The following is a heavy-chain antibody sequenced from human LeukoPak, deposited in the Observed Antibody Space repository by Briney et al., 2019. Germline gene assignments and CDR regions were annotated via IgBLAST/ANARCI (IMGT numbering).Heavy chain of an antibody. V-gene: IGHV1-69*05. J-gene: IGHJ5*02. Sequence: ASVKVSCKASGGTFSSYAISWVRQAPGQGLEWMGGIIPIFGTANYAQKFQGRVTITTDESTSTAYMELSSPRSEDTAVYYCARGGPDIVVVPAANSPWPWFDPWGQGTLVTVSS. CDR2: IIPIFGTA. CDR3: ARGGPDIVVVPAANSPWPWFDP. CDR1: GGTFSSYA. D-gene: IGHD2-2*01.